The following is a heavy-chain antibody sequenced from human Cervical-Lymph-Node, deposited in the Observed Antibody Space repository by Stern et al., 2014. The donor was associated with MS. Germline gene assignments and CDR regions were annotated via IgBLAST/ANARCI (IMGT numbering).Heavy chain of an antibody. V-gene: IGHV1-3*01. CDR1: GYNFIDHA. CDR2: INGGSGTT. CDR3: ARQPDYSDFLDF. J-gene: IGHJ4*02. Sequence: VQLMQSGAEVKKPGASMTISCKTSGYNFIDHAIHWVRQAPGQRLEWMGWINGGSGTTKYSQKFQGRVSFTRDKAASAAYMDLSSLSPDDTAVYYCARQPDYSDFLDFWGQGTLVTVSS. D-gene: IGHD4-11*01.